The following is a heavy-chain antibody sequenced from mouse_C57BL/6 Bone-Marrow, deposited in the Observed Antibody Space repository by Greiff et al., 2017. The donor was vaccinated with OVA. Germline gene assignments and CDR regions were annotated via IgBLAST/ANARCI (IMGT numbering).Heavy chain of an antibody. Sequence: QVQLQQPGAELVKPGASVKLSCKASGYTFTSYWLHWVKQRPGQGLEWIGMIHPNSGSTNYNEKFKSKATLTVDKSSSTAYMQLSSLTSEDSAVYYCAGGFTTVVEDWYFDVWGTGTTVTVSS. V-gene: IGHV1-64*01. CDR2: IHPNSGST. CDR1: GYTFTSYW. D-gene: IGHD1-1*01. CDR3: AGGFTTVVEDWYFDV. J-gene: IGHJ1*03.